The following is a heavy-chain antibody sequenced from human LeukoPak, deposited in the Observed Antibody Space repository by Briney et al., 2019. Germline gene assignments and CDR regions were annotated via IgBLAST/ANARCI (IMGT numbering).Heavy chain of an antibody. CDR2: IRYDGSNQ. CDR3: AKLGVLVYDFWSGYYRAEYFQH. J-gene: IGHJ1*01. V-gene: IGHV3-30*02. D-gene: IGHD3-3*01. Sequence: GGSLRLSCAASGFTFSSYGMHWVRQAPGKGLEWVAFIRYDGSNQYYADSVKGRFTISRDNSKNTLYLQMNSLRAKDTAVYYCAKLGVLVYDFWSGYYRAEYFQHWGQGTLVTVSS. CDR1: GFTFSSYG.